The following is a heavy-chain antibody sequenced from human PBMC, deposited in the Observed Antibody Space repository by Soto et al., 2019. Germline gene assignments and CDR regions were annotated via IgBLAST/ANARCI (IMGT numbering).Heavy chain of an antibody. CDR3: ARIKGRYSNYYYYMDV. J-gene: IGHJ6*03. CDR1: GYAFTSYG. CDR2: ISAYNGNT. Sequence: ASVKVSCQASGYAFTSYGISWVRQAPGQGLEWMGWISAYNGNTNYAQKLQGRVTMTTDTSTSTAYMELRSLRSDDTAVYYCARIKGRYSNYYYYMDVWGKGTTVTVSS. V-gene: IGHV1-18*01. D-gene: IGHD2-15*01.